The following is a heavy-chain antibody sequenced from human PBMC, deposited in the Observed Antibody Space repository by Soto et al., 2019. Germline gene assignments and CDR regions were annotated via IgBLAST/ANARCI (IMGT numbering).Heavy chain of an antibody. D-gene: IGHD4-4*01. J-gene: IGHJ3*02. V-gene: IGHV1-69*06. CDR1: GGTFSSYA. CDR3: ARGLYGYSNRDDAFDS. CDR2: IIPIFGTA. Sequence: QVQLVQSGAEVKKPGSSVKVSCKASGGTFSSYAISWVRQAPGQGLEWMGGIIPIFGTANYAQKFQGRVTITADKSTSTAYMELSSLRSEDTAVYYCARGLYGYSNRDDAFDSWGQGTMVTVSS.